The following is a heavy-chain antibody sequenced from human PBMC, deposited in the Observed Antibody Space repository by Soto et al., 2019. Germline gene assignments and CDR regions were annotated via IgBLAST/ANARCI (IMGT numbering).Heavy chain of an antibody. V-gene: IGHV1-3*01. CDR3: VGGHLAVVPVASWFYYRDV. Sequence: ASVKVSCKASGYTFTNYAVHWVRQAPGQRLEWMGWINVGNGNTRFSQNLQGRVTITRDTSARTVYMELSSLRSEDTAVYYCVGGHLAVVPVASWFYYRDVWGKGTTVTAPS. D-gene: IGHD2-2*01. J-gene: IGHJ6*03. CDR1: GYTFTNYA. CDR2: INVGNGNT.